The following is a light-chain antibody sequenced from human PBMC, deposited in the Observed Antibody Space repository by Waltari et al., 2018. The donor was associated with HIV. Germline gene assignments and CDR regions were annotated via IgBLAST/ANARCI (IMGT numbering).Light chain of an antibody. CDR2: GAS. CDR3: QQYNDWPRA. Sequence: EVVMTPSPGTLSVSPGERATLSCRASQSVVINLAWYQQKPGQPPRLLIYGASTRAPGVPPRFSGSGSGTQFTLTITSLQSEDSAVYYCQQYNDWPRAFGQGTTVAIK. CDR1: QSVVIN. J-gene: IGKJ1*01. V-gene: IGKV3-15*01.